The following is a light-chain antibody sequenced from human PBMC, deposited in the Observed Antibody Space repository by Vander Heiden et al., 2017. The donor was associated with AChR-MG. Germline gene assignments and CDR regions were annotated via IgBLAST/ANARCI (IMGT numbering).Light chain of an antibody. CDR2: EVT. CDR3: SAYAGTNTLL. CDR1: SSDVGGYNF. V-gene: IGLV2-8*01. J-gene: IGLJ2*01. Sequence: QSALTQPPSASGSPGQSVTISCPGTSSDVGGYNFVSWYQQHPGEAHKLMIYEVTKRPSGVPDRFSGSKSGNTASLTVSELQAEEEADYYCSAYAGTNTLLFGGGTRLTVL.